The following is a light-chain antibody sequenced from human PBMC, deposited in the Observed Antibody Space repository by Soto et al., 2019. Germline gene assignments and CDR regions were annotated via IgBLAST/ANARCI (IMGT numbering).Light chain of an antibody. CDR1: QSVSSK. Sequence: EIVMTQSPATLSVSPGERATPSCRASQSVSSKLAWYQQKPGQAPRLLIYGASTRATGIPARFSGSGSGTEFTLTISSLQSEDFAVYYCQQYNNWHPWTFGQGTKVEIK. V-gene: IGKV3D-15*01. CDR3: QQYNNWHPWT. J-gene: IGKJ1*01. CDR2: GAS.